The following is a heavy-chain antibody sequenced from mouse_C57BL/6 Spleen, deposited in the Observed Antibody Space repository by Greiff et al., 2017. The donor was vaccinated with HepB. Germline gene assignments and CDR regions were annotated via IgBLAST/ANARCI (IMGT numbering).Heavy chain of an antibody. V-gene: IGHV5-17*01. J-gene: IGHJ3*01. D-gene: IGHD2-1*01. CDR2: ISSGSSTI. CDR1: GFTFSDYG. CDR3: ARKSYGTPFAY. Sequence: EVQLVESGGGLVKPGGSLKLSCAASGFTFSDYGMHWVRQAPEKGLEWVAYISSGSSTIYYADTVKGRFTISRDNAKNTLFLQMTSLRSEDTAMYYCARKSYGTPFAYWGQGTLVTVSA.